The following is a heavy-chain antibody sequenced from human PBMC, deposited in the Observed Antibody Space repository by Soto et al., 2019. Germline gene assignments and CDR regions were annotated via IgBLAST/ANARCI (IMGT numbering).Heavy chain of an antibody. CDR2: IIPILGIA. CDR1: GGTFSSYT. J-gene: IGHJ6*03. CDR3: AGDKARYSSGTYYYYMDV. D-gene: IGHD5-18*01. V-gene: IGHV1-69*02. Sequence: QVQLVQSGAEVKKPGSSVKVSCKASGGTFSSYTISWVRQAPGQGLEWMGRIIPILGIANYAQKFQGRVTITADKSTSTAYMELSSLRSEDTAVYYCAGDKARYSSGTYYYYMDVWGKGTTVTVSS.